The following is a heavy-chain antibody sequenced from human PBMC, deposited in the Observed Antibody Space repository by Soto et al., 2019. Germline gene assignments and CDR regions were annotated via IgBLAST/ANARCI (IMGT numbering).Heavy chain of an antibody. Sequence: QVQLVQSGAEVKKPGSSVKVSCKASGGTFSSYAISWVRQAPGQGLEWMGGIIPIFGTANYAQKFQGRVTMIVDESTSKADMELGRLRSEDVAVYYCAGAFDILAGVVTRRYYYYYGMDVWGQGTTVSVSS. CDR2: IIPIFGTA. CDR1: GGTFSSYA. V-gene: IGHV1-69*01. J-gene: IGHJ6*02. CDR3: AGAFDILAGVVTRRYYYYYGMDV. D-gene: IGHD3-9*01.